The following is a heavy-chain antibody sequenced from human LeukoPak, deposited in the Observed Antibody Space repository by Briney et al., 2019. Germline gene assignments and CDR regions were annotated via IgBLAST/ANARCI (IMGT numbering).Heavy chain of an antibody. CDR2: IYYSGST. Sequence: SETLSLTCTVSGGSISSGDYYWSWIRQPPGKGLEWIGYIYYSGSTYYNPSLKSRVTISVDTSTHQFSLKLSSVTAADTAVYYCARARDYAHFQHWGQGTLVTVSS. CDR3: ARARDYAHFQH. V-gene: IGHV4-30-4*01. CDR1: GGSISSGDYY. D-gene: IGHD4-17*01. J-gene: IGHJ1*01.